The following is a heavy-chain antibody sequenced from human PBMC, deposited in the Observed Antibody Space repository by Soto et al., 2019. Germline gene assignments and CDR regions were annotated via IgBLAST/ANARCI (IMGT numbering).Heavy chain of an antibody. V-gene: IGHV1-2*04. CDR1: GYSFTDYH. D-gene: IGHD2-8*01. CDR2: INPKSGGT. CDR3: ARGHSTDCSNGVCSFFYNHEMDV. Sequence: ASVKVSCKAPGYSFTDYHIHWVRQAPGQGLEWLGRINPKSGGTSTAQKFQGWVTMTRDRSISTVYMELTRLRSDDPAVYFCARGHSTDCSNGVCSFFYNHEMDVWGQGTTVTVSS. J-gene: IGHJ6*02.